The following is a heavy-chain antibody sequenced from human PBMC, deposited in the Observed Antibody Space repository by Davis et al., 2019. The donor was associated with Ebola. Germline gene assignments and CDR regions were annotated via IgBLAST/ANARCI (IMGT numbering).Heavy chain of an antibody. CDR3: ARVLCSSTSCYYYYYGMDV. D-gene: IGHD2-2*01. Sequence: GGSLRLSCAASGFTFSSYSMNWVRQAPGKGLEWVSYISSSSSTIYYADSVKGRFTISRDNAKNSLYLQMNSLRAEDTAVYYCARVLCSSTSCYYYYYGMDVWGQGTTVTVSS. V-gene: IGHV3-48*01. J-gene: IGHJ6*02. CDR1: GFTFSSYS. CDR2: ISSSSSTI.